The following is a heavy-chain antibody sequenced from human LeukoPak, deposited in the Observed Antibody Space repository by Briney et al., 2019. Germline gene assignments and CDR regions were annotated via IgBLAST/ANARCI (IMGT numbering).Heavy chain of an antibody. Sequence: GGSLRLSCAASGFTFSSYSMNWVRQAPGKGLEWVSSISSSSSYIYYADSVKGRFTISRDNAKNSLYLQMNSLRAEDTAVYYCARGSITMVRGVINPWGQGTLVTVSS. D-gene: IGHD3-10*01. V-gene: IGHV3-21*01. CDR2: ISSSSSYI. CDR3: ARGSITMVRGVINP. CDR1: GFTFSSYS. J-gene: IGHJ5*02.